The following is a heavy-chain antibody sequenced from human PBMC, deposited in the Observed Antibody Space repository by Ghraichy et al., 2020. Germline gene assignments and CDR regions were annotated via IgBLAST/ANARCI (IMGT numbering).Heavy chain of an antibody. V-gene: IGHV4-4*07. CDR3: ARGRSCSSTSCHYYSFDV. CDR2: IYGSEST. J-gene: IGHJ3*01. Sequence: SETLSLTCTVSGASISSYYWSWIRQPAGKGLEWIGRIYGSESTMYNPSLKSRVTMSVDTSKNQFSLNLNSGTAADTAVYYCARGRSCSSTSCHYYSFDVWGQGTMVTVSS. D-gene: IGHD2-2*01. CDR1: GASISSYY.